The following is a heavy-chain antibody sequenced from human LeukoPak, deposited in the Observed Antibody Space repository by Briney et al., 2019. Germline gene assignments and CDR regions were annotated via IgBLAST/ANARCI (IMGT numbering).Heavy chain of an antibody. V-gene: IGHV3-23*01. CDR1: GFTVNNNY. CDR3: AKQLGYCSDGSCYFPY. D-gene: IGHD2-15*01. Sequence: PGGSLRLSCAASGFTVNNNYMNWVRQAPGKGLEWVSAISNNGGYTYYADSVQGRFTISRDNSKSTLCLQMNSLRAEDTAVYYCAKQLGYCSDGSCYFPYWGQGTLVTVSS. CDR2: ISNNGGYT. J-gene: IGHJ4*02.